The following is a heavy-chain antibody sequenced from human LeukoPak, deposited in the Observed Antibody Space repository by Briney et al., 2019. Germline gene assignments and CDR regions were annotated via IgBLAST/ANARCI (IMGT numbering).Heavy chain of an antibody. J-gene: IGHJ4*02. CDR1: GFTFSSYG. V-gene: IGHV3-33*01. Sequence: GWSLRLSCAASGFTFSSYGMHWVRQATGKGVEWVAVIWYDGSNKYYADSVKGRFTISRDNSKNMLYLQMNSLRAEDTAVYYCATSGSYYRFEYWGQGTLVTVSS. D-gene: IGHD1-26*01. CDR2: IWYDGSNK. CDR3: ATSGSYYRFEY.